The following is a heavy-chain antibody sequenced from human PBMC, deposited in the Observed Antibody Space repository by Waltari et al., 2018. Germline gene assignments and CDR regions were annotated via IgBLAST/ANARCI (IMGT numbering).Heavy chain of an antibody. V-gene: IGHV3-23*04. Sequence: EVRLVESGGGLVQPGGSLTLSCAASGFTFSNYGMSWVRQAPGKGLDCVSTISGSGGTTFYADSGKGRFTMSKDNSKNTLFLQMNSLRFDDTAEYYCAKSTGSYYEVFDYWGRGTLVTVSS. CDR3: AKSTGSYYEVFDY. CDR1: GFTFSNYG. D-gene: IGHD1-26*01. CDR2: ISGSGGTT. J-gene: IGHJ4*02.